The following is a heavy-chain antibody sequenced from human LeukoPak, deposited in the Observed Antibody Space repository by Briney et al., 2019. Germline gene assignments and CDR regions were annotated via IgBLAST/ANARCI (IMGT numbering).Heavy chain of an antibody. Sequence: GGSLRLSCAASGFTFSSYWMHWVRQAPGKGLVWVSRINSDGSSTSYADSVKGRFTISRDNAKNTLYLQMNSLRAEDTAVYYCARGRDSSGYRDNWFDPWGQGTLVTVSS. J-gene: IGHJ5*02. CDR1: GFTFSSYW. V-gene: IGHV3-74*01. CDR2: INSDGSST. D-gene: IGHD3-22*01. CDR3: ARGRDSSGYRDNWFDP.